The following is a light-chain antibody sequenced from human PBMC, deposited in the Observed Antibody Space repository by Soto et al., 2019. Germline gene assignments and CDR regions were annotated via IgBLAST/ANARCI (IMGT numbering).Light chain of an antibody. Sequence: ETVFTQSPCTLSFSPFERSTLSCRTTQSVNNDYLAWYQQRPGLAPRLLIFGASGRATGIPDRFSGSGSGTDFTLTISRLEPEDFAIYYCQQYGTSPLTFGGGTKVDIK. CDR1: QSVNNDY. CDR3: QQYGTSPLT. V-gene: IGKV3-20*01. CDR2: GAS. J-gene: IGKJ4*01.